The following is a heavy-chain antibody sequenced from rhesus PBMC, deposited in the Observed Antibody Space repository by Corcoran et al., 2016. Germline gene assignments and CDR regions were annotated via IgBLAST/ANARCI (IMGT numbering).Heavy chain of an antibody. D-gene: IGHD6-25*01. CDR3: ASGAAAGYY. V-gene: IGHV4-169*02. Sequence: QLQLQESGPGLVKPSETLSVTCAVSGGSISSSYWSWIRQAPGKGLEWIGYIYGSGSSTNYNPSLKSRVTRSVDTAKNQLSRKLRSVTAADTAVYYCASGAAAGYYWGQGVLVTVSS. CDR2: IYGSGSST. J-gene: IGHJ4*01. CDR1: GGSISSSY.